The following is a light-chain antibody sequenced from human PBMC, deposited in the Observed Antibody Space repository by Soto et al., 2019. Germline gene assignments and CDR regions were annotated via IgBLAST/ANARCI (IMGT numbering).Light chain of an antibody. CDR2: GAS. J-gene: IGKJ5*01. CDR3: QQRSNLPPT. V-gene: IGKV3-15*01. CDR1: ESVSTN. Sequence: EIEMTQSPATLSLAPGERVTLSCRASESVSTNLAWYQQKAGQAPRLLIYGASTRATGIPARFSGSGSGTEFTLTISGLQSEDFAVYYCQQRSNLPPTFGQGTRLEIK.